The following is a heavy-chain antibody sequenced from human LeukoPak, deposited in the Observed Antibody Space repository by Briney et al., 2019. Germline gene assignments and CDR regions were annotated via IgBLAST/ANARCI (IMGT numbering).Heavy chain of an antibody. CDR2: ISSSSSTI. CDR1: GFTFSSYE. J-gene: IGHJ4*02. Sequence: PGGSLRLSCAASGFTFSSYEMNWVRQAPGKGLEWVSYISSSSSTIYYADSVKGRFTISRDNAKNSLYLQMNSLRAEDTAVYYCARAVFWMDFDYWGQGTLVTVSS. CDR3: ARAVFWMDFDY. V-gene: IGHV3-48*03. D-gene: IGHD1-1*01.